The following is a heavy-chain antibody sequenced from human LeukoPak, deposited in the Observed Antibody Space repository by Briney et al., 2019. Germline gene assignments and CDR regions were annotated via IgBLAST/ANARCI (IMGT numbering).Heavy chain of an antibody. Sequence: ASVKVSCKASGYTFTGYYMHWVRQAPGQGLEWMGWINPNSGGTNYAQKFQGRVTMTRDTPISTAYMELSRLRSDDTAVYYCARDLAAAGFTFDIWGQGTMVTVSS. CDR3: ARDLAAAGFTFDI. CDR2: INPNSGGT. V-gene: IGHV1-2*02. D-gene: IGHD6-13*01. J-gene: IGHJ3*02. CDR1: GYTFTGYY.